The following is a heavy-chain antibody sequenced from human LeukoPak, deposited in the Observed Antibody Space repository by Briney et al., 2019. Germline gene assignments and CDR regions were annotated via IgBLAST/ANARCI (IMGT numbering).Heavy chain of an antibody. Sequence: PGGSLRLSCAASGFTFTTYTMSWVRQAPGKGLAWVSAISGSGVTTYYADSVKGRFTISRDNSKNTLYPQMNSLRAEDTAVYYCAKEGEQWNYWGQGTLVTVSS. D-gene: IGHD6-19*01. CDR1: GFTFTTYT. CDR3: AKEGEQWNY. J-gene: IGHJ4*02. V-gene: IGHV3-23*01. CDR2: ISGSGVTT.